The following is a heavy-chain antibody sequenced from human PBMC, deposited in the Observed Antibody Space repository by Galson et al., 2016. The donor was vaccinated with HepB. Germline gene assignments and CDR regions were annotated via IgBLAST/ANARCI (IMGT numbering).Heavy chain of an antibody. J-gene: IGHJ4*02. CDR3: ARAIPQWLVSFHFDY. D-gene: IGHD6-19*01. CDR2: TSGYNGNT. CDR1: GYTFTSYG. Sequence: SVKVSCKASGYTFTSYGVSWVRQAPGQGLEWMGWTSGYNGNTNYAQKFQGRVTMTTDTSTSTAYMELRSLRSDDTAVYYCARAIPQWLVSFHFDYWGQGTLVTVSS. V-gene: IGHV1-18*01.